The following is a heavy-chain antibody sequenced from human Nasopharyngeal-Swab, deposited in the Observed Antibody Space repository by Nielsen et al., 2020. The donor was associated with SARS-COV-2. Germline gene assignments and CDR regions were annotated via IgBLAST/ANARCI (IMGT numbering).Heavy chain of an antibody. CDR3: ARGERNYDFWSGYYTAGVDYYYYMDV. D-gene: IGHD3-3*01. J-gene: IGHJ6*03. V-gene: IGHV4-59*01. Sequence: WIRQPPGKGLEWIGYIYYSGSTNYNPSLKSRVTISVDTSKNQFSLKLSSVTAADTAVYYCARGERNYDFWSGYYTAGVDYYYYMDVWGKGTTVNRLL. CDR2: IYYSGST.